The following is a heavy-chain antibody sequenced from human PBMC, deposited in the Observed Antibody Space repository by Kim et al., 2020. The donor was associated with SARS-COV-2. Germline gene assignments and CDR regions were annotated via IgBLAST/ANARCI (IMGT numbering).Heavy chain of an antibody. Sequence: GGSLRLSCAASGFTLDDYAMHWVRQAPGKGLEWISLINGNGGSTYYADSVKGRFTISRDISKGSLFPQMNSLTPEDTALYYCARDSESSRSSWYVVLGYWGQGTLVTVSS. J-gene: IGHJ4*02. CDR2: INGNGGST. V-gene: IGHV3-43*02. CDR3: ARDSESSRSSWYVVLGY. CDR1: GFTLDDYA. D-gene: IGHD6-13*01.